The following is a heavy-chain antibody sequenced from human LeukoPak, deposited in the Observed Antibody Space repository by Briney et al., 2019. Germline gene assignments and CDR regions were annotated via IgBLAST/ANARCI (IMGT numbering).Heavy chain of an antibody. V-gene: IGHV1-2*02. CDR1: GYTFTGYY. CDR2: INPNSGSI. D-gene: IGHD3-22*01. J-gene: IGHJ4*02. CDR3: ARGHDSSGYYGGTGDY. Sequence: ASVTVSCKSSGYTFTGYYMHWVRQAPGQGLEWMGWINPNSGSISYSPKFRDRGTMTTDTSISTSYMELSWLRSDDTAVYYCARGHDSSGYYGGTGDYWGQGALVTVSS.